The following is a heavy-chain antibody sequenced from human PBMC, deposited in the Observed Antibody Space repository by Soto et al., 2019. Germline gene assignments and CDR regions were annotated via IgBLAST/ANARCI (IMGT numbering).Heavy chain of an antibody. J-gene: IGHJ4*02. CDR2: XFXGXXX. CDR3: ARLPSRHLVDY. D-gene: IGHD3-3*02. Sequence: PSETPSLTCTVSGSSINSSGYYWGWIRQPPGKGXEXIGXXFXGXXXYXXXXLKSRVTVSVDTSKNQFSLNLRSVTAADTAVYYCARLPSRHLVDYWGQGTLVTVSS. CDR1: GSSINSSGYY. V-gene: IGHV4-39*01.